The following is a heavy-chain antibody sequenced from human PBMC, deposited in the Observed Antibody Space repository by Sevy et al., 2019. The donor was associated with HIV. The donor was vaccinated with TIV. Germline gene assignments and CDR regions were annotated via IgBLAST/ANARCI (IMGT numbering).Heavy chain of an antibody. CDR1: GFTFSSYS. Sequence: GGSLRLSCAASGFTFSSYSMNWVRQAPGKGLEWVSSSSSSSSYIYHADSVKGRFTISRDNAKNSLYLQMNSLRAEDTAVNYCARDIGWGGYSYGSDAFDIWGQGTMVTVSS. D-gene: IGHD5-18*01. V-gene: IGHV3-21*01. J-gene: IGHJ3*02. CDR2: SSSSSSYI. CDR3: ARDIGWGGYSYGSDAFDI.